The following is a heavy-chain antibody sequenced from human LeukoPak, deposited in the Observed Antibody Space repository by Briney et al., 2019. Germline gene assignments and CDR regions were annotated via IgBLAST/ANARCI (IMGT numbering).Heavy chain of an antibody. Sequence: GGSLRLSCAASGFTFGSYGMHWVRQAPGKGLEWVAVISYDGSNKYYADSVKGRFTISRDNSKNTLYLQMNSLRAEDTAVYCAPTLVLGEWGQGTLVTASS. V-gene: IGHV3-30*03. CDR1: GFTFGSYG. J-gene: IGHJ4*02. CDR3: PTLVLGE. CDR2: ISYDGSNK. D-gene: IGHD2-8*01.